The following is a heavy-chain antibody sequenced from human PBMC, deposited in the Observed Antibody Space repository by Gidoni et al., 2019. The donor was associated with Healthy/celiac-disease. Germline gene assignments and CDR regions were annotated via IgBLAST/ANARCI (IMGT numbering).Heavy chain of an antibody. D-gene: IGHD6-13*01. Sequence: EVQLVESGGGLVKPGGSLSLSGAASGFTFSNAWMSWVRQAPGKGLEWVGRIKSKTDGGTTDYAAPVKGRFTISRDDSKNTLYLQMNSLKTEDTAVYYCTARLAAAGSQFDYWGQGTLVTVSS. CDR1: GFTFSNAW. J-gene: IGHJ4*02. V-gene: IGHV3-15*01. CDR3: TARLAAAGSQFDY. CDR2: IKSKTDGGTT.